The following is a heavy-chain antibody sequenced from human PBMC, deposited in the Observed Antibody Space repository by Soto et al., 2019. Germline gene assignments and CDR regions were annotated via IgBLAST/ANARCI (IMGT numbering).Heavy chain of an antibody. CDR1: GGTFSSYT. J-gene: IGHJ5*02. V-gene: IGHV1-69*02. D-gene: IGHD2-2*01. Sequence: QVQLVQSGAEVKKPGSSVKVSCKASGGTFSSYTISWVRQVPGQGLEWMGRIIPILGIANYAQKFQGRVTITADKSTSTAYMELSSLRSEDTAVYYCARAPEGYCSSTSCYLLSGWFDPWGQGTLVTVSS. CDR2: IIPILGIA. CDR3: ARAPEGYCSSTSCYLLSGWFDP.